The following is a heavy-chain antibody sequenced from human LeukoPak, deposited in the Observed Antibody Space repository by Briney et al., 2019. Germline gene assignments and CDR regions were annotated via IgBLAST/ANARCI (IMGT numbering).Heavy chain of an antibody. Sequence: PGGSLRLSCAASGFTFSSYAMSWVRQAPGKGLEWVSAISGSGGSTYYADSVKGRFTISRDNSKNTLYLQMNSLRAEDTAVYYCAKVAVSEWELVSYFDYWGQGTLVTVSS. J-gene: IGHJ4*02. V-gene: IGHV3-23*01. CDR1: GFTFSSYA. CDR3: AKVAVSEWELVSYFDY. CDR2: ISGSGGST. D-gene: IGHD1-26*01.